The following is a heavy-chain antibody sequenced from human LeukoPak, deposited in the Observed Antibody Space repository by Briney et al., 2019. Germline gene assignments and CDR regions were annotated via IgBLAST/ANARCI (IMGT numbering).Heavy chain of an antibody. J-gene: IGHJ4*02. CDR3: ARHNSRYAVVNYYVFDY. V-gene: IGHV4-39*07. Sequence: PSETLSLTCTVSGDSISSTSYYWGWIRQPPGKGLEWIGEIYHSGSTNYNPSLKSRVTISVDKSKNQFSLKLSSVTAADTAVYYCARHNSRYAVVNYYVFDYWGQGTLVTVSS. D-gene: IGHD3-10*02. CDR1: GDSISSTSYY. CDR2: IYHSGST.